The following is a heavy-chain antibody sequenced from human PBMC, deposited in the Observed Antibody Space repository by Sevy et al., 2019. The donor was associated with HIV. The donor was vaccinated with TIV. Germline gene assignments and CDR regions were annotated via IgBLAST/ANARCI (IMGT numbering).Heavy chain of an antibody. CDR1: GFTFSSYE. CDR2: ISSSGTTI. CDR3: ARVDANYDKGFDP. D-gene: IGHD3-22*01. V-gene: IGHV3-48*03. J-gene: IGHJ5*02. Sequence: GGSLRLSCEASGFTFSSYEMNWVRQAPGKGLEWVSYISSSGTTIKYAHSVKGRFTISRDNAKNSQYMQMNSLRAEDTAVYYCARVDANYDKGFDPWGQGTLVTVSS.